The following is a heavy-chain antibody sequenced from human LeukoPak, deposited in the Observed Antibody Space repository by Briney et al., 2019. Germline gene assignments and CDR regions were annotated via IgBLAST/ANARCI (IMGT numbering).Heavy chain of an antibody. V-gene: IGHV4-4*09. CDR2: IYTSGST. CDR3: ARTDSSGYYSFNGIFDY. Sequence: SETLSLTCTVSGGSISSYYWSWIRQPPGKGLEWIGYIYTSGSTNYNPSLKSRVTISVDTSKNQFSLKLSSVTAADTAVYYCARTDSSGYYSFNGIFDYWGQGTLVTVSS. J-gene: IGHJ4*02. D-gene: IGHD3-22*01. CDR1: GGSISSYY.